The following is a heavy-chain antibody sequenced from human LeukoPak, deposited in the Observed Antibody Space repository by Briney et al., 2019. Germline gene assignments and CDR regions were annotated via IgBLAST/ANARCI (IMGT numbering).Heavy chain of an antibody. D-gene: IGHD2-2*01. Sequence: PGGSLRLSCVGSEFTFSSYEMNWVRQAPGKGLEWLSYISASGSGSNILYADSVKGRFTISRDNSKNTLYLQMNSLRAEDTAAYYCAKGLVPAAMGEFDYWGQGTLVTVSS. V-gene: IGHV3-48*03. CDR1: EFTFSSYE. CDR2: ISASGSGSN. CDR3: AKGLVPAAMGEFDY. J-gene: IGHJ4*02.